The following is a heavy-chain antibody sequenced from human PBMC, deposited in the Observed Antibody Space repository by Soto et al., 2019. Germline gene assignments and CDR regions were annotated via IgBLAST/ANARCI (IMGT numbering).Heavy chain of an antibody. Sequence: ASVKVSCKASGYTFTSYDINWVRQATGQGLEWMGWMNPNSGNTGYAQKFQGRVTMTRNTSISTAYMELSSLRSEDTAVYYCATIGSCTRTSCYNYYCYYGMEVWRQGTRVTVAS. CDR3: ATIGSCTRTSCYNYYCYYGMEV. D-gene: IGHD2-2*03. V-gene: IGHV1-8*01. CDR2: MNPNSGNT. CDR1: GYTFTSYD. J-gene: IGHJ6*02.